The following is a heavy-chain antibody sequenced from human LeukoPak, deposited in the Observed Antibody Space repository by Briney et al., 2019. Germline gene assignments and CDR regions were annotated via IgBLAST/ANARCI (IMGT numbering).Heavy chain of an antibody. J-gene: IGHJ4*02. Sequence: GGSLRLSCAASGFTFSTYGMHWVRQAPGKGLEWVAFIRYDGSNKYYADSVKGRFTISRDNSKNTLYLQMNSLRAEDTAVYYCAKPGPLTFGGVNRGGGFDHWGQGTLVTVSS. CDR3: AKPGPLTFGGVNRGGGFDH. D-gene: IGHD3-16*01. CDR2: IRYDGSNK. CDR1: GFTFSTYG. V-gene: IGHV3-30*02.